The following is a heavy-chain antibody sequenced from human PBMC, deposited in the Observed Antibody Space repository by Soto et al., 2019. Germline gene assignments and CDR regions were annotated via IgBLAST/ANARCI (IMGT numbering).Heavy chain of an antibody. CDR2: IIPIFGTA. D-gene: IGHD4-17*01. CDR3: ARSNGDYEGSWFDP. Sequence: QVQLVQSGAEVKKPGSSVKVSCKASGGTFSSYAISWVRQAPGQGLEWMGGIIPIFGTANYAQKFQGRVTXXAXEXXSTAYMELSSLRSEDTAVYYCARSNGDYEGSWFDPWGQGTLVTVSS. J-gene: IGHJ5*02. V-gene: IGHV1-69*12. CDR1: GGTFSSYA.